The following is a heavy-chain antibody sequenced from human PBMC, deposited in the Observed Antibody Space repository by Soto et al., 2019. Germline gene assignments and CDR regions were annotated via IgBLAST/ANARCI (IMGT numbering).Heavy chain of an antibody. D-gene: IGHD3-10*01. Sequence: ASVKVSCTASGYTFTGYYMHWVRHAPGQGLEWMGWINPNSGGTNYAQKFQGRVTMTRDTSISTAYMELSRLRSDDTAVYYCARDRGDYYYGMDVWGQGTTVTVSS. J-gene: IGHJ6*02. CDR2: INPNSGGT. CDR3: ARDRGDYYYGMDV. CDR1: GYTFTGYY. V-gene: IGHV1-2*02.